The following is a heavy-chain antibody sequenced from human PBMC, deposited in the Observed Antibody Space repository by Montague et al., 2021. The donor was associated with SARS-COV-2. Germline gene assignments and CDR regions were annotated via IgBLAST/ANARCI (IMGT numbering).Heavy chain of an antibody. V-gene: IGHV4-34*01. Sequence: SETLSLTCAVYGGSFSGYYWSWIRQPPGKGLEWIGEINHSGSTNYDPSLKSRVTISVDTSKNQFSLKLSSVTAADTAVYYCARGRRILLWFGELLSGGDYYGRDVWGQGTTGTGSS. CDR1: GGSFSGYY. CDR2: INHSGST. CDR3: ARGRRILLWFGELLSGGDYYGRDV. J-gene: IGHJ6*02. D-gene: IGHD3-10*01.